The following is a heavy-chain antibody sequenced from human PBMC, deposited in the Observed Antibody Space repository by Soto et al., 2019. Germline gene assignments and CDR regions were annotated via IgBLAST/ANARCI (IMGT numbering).Heavy chain of an antibody. Sequence: EVQLGESGGDLVQPGGSLRLSCAASGFTCSSYWMSWVRQAPGKGLEWVANIKPDGSEKIYVDSVKGRFTISRDNAKNSLYLQMNSLRAEDTAVYYCANIGRSDRAFDIWGQGTMVTVSS. J-gene: IGHJ3*02. V-gene: IGHV3-7*01. CDR3: ANIGRSDRAFDI. CDR2: IKPDGSEK. CDR1: GFTCSSYW. D-gene: IGHD5-12*01.